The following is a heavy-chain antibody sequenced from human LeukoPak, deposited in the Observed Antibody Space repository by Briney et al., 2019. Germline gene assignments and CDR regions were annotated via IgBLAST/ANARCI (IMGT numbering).Heavy chain of an antibody. CDR1: GFTFSSYA. J-gene: IGHJ3*02. CDR2: ISGSGGST. CDR3: AKVGDSRDAFDI. Sequence: GGSLRLSCAASGFTFSSYAMSWVRQAPGKGLEWASAISGSGGSTYYADSVKGRFTISRDNSKNTLYLQMNSLRAEDTAVYYCAKVGDSRDAFDIWGQGTMVTVSS. V-gene: IGHV3-23*01. D-gene: IGHD3-3*01.